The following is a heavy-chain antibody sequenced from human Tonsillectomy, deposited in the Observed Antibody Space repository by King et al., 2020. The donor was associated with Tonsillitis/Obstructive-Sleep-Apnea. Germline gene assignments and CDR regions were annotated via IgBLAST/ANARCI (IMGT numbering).Heavy chain of an antibody. D-gene: IGHD2-21*01. CDR2: IYPGDSDT. CDR1: GYNFFNHW. Sequence: QLVQSGAELKKPGESVKISCEASGYNFFNHWIGWVRQTPGKGLEWMAIIYPGDSDTRYSPSFQGQVTISADGSISTAYLQWSSLKASDTAMYYCARLAYCAGDCYHFDYWGQGSLVTVST. J-gene: IGHJ4*02. V-gene: IGHV5-51*01. CDR3: ARLAYCAGDCYHFDY.